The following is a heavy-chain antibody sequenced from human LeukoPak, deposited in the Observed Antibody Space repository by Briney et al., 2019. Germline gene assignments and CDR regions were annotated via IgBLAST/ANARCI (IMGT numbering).Heavy chain of an antibody. J-gene: IGHJ5*02. V-gene: IGHV1-18*01. CDR2: ISAYNGNT. D-gene: IGHD2-15*01. Sequence: ASVKVSCKASGYTFTSYGISWVRQAPGQGLEWMGWISAYNGNTNYAQKLQGRVTMTTDTSTCTAYMELRSLRSDDTAVYYCARDPGERDIVDWFDPWGQGTLVTVSS. CDR3: ARDPGERDIVDWFDP. CDR1: GYTFTSYG.